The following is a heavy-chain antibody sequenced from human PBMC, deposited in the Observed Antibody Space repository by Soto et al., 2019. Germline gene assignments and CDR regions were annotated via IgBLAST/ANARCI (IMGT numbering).Heavy chain of an antibody. D-gene: IGHD6-19*01. CDR3: ARGARSGWYGPFDY. Sequence: PGGSLRLSCTASGFTFRHHAISWIRQAPGKGLEWVSTISVSGAITHYADSVKGRFTISRDNSNDTLYLQMDNLRAEATATYYCARGARSGWYGPFDYWGEGTLVTVSS. CDR2: ISVSGAIT. V-gene: IGHV3-23*01. J-gene: IGHJ4*02. CDR1: GFTFRHHA.